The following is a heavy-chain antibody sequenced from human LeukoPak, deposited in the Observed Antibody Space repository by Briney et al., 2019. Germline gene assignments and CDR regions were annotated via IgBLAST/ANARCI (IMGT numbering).Heavy chain of an antibody. CDR3: AREPLWKYYYDSSGYHNSFDY. J-gene: IGHJ4*02. D-gene: IGHD3-22*01. CDR2: ISGSGGST. V-gene: IGHV3-23*01. Sequence: GGSLRLSCAASGFTFSSYAMSWVRQTPGKGLEWVSAISGSGGSTYYADSVQGRFTISRDNSKNTLYLLMNSLRAEDTAVYYCAREPLWKYYYDSSGYHNSFDYWGQGTLVTVSS. CDR1: GFTFSSYA.